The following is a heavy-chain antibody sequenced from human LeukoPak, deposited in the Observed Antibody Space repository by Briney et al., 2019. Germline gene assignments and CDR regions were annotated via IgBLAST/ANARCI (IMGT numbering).Heavy chain of an antibody. CDR1: GFTFSSYW. V-gene: IGHV3-7*01. J-gene: IGHJ5*02. CDR2: IKQDGSEK. CDR3: AKDPRA. Sequence: GGSLRLSCVASGFTFSSYWMSWVRQAPGKGLEWVANIKQDGSEKYYVDSVKGRFTISRDNAKNSLYLQMNSLRAEDTAVYYCAKDPRAWGQGTLVTVSS. D-gene: IGHD3-10*01.